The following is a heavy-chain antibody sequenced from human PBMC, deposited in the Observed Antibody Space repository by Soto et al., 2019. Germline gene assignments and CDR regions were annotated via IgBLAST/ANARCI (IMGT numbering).Heavy chain of an antibody. D-gene: IGHD6-19*01. J-gene: IGHJ6*02. CDR3: ARAGSGWFNYYGMDV. CDR1: GGSFSGYY. V-gene: IGHV4-34*01. Sequence: LETLSLTCAVYGGSFSGYYWGWIRQPPGKGLEWIGYIHYSGSTNYNPSLKSRVTISVDTSKNQFSLKLSSVTAADTAVYYCARAGSGWFNYYGMDVWGQGTTVTVSS. CDR2: IHYSGST.